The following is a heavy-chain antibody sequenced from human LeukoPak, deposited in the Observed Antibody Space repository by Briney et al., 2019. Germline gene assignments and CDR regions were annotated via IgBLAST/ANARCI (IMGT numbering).Heavy chain of an antibody. J-gene: IGHJ4*02. D-gene: IGHD4-23*01. CDR2: IYPGDSDT. CDR1: GYSFTSYW. V-gene: IGHV5-51*01. Sequence: GESLKISCQGSGYSFTSYWIGWVRQVPGKGLEWMGIIYPGDSDTRYSPSFQGQVTISADKSISTAYLQWSSLKASDTAMYYCARLGTTVVTPLYYWGQGTLVTVSS. CDR3: ARLGTTVVTPLYY.